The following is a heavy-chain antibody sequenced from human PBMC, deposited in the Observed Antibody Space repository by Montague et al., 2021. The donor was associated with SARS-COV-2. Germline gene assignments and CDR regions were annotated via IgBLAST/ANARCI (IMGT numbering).Heavy chain of an antibody. V-gene: IGHV4-59*01. D-gene: IGHD2-2*01. CDR2: MYYSGST. CDR3: AREGRGYCSSTSCQSAFDI. CDR1: GGSISSYY. Sequence: SETLSLTCTVSGGSISSYYWSWIRQPPGKGLEWIGYMYYSGSTNYNPSLKSRVTILVDTSKNQFSLKLRSMTAADTAVYYCAREGRGYCSSTSCQSAFDIWGQGTMVTVSS. J-gene: IGHJ3*02.